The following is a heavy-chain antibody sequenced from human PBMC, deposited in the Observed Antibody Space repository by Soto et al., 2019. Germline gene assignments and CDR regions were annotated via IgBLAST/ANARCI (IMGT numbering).Heavy chain of an antibody. CDR3: ATGRSSGIDY. D-gene: IGHD3-22*01. J-gene: IGHJ4*02. CDR2: ISGICGSA. V-gene: IGHV3-23*01. Sequence: PGGCLRLSCAASGFTFSSYAMIWVRQAPVRGLGLVSAISGICGSAYGADSVKGGFSIGRYRSKKRLYLQRSGLRAEDTAVYYCATGRSSGIDYWGQGTLVTVSS. CDR1: GFTFSSYA.